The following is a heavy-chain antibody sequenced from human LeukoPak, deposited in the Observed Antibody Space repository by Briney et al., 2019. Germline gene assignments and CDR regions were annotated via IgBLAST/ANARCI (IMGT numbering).Heavy chain of an antibody. CDR3: AREIKYCDDGSGYLRFDY. CDR2: ISSSSTYI. V-gene: IGHV3-21*01. J-gene: IGHJ4*02. D-gene: IGHD3-22*01. Sequence: GGSLRLSCAASGFTFSSCSMNWVRQAPGKGLEWVSAISSSSTYIYYADSVKGRFTISRDNAKNSLYLQMNSLRAEDTAVYYCAREIKYCDDGSGYLRFDYWGQGTLVTVSS. CDR1: GFTFSSCS.